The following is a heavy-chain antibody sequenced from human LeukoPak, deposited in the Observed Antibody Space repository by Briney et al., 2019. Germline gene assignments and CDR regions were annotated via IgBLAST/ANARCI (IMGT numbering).Heavy chain of an antibody. V-gene: IGHV4-34*01. CDR1: GGSFSGYY. D-gene: IGHD1-26*01. Sequence: SETLSLTCAVYGGSFSGYYWSWIRQPPGKGLEWIGEINHSGSTNYNPSLKSRVTISVDTSKNQFSLKLSSVTAADTAVYYCARLSGSSTSDLDSWGQGTLVTVSS. CDR2: INHSGST. CDR3: ARLSGSSTSDLDS. J-gene: IGHJ4*02.